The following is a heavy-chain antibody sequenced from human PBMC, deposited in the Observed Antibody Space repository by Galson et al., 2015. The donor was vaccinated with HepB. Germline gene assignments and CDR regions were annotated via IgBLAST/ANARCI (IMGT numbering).Heavy chain of an antibody. Sequence: SLRLSCAASGFTFSSYSMNWVRQAPGKGLEWVSSISSSSSYIYYADSVKGRFTISRDNAKNSLYLQMNSLRAEDTAVYYCARDDSSGWPYYYYGMDVWGQGTTVTVSS. CDR2: ISSSSSYI. CDR3: ARDDSSGWPYYYYGMDV. J-gene: IGHJ6*02. CDR1: GFTFSSYS. V-gene: IGHV3-21*01. D-gene: IGHD3-22*01.